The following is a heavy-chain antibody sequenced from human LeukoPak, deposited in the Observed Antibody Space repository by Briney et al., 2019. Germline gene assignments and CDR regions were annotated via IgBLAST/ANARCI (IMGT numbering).Heavy chain of an antibody. CDR3: TRHQRASQYYFDY. V-gene: IGHV3-48*01. CDR2: ISDDTYNI. CDR1: GFIFSSHS. J-gene: IGHJ4*02. Sequence: GGSLRLSCAASGFIFSSHSMSWVRQAPGRGLGWVSFISDDTYNIYYADSVRGRFTVSRDNARDSLYLQLNSLRAEDTAVYYCTRHQRASQYYFDYWGQGTLVTASS.